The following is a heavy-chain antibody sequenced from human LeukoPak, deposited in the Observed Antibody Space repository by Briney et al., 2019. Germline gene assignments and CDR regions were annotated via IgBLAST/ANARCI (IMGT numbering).Heavy chain of an antibody. CDR2: FDPEDGET. CDR3: ATLPLLDTAMVTSDY. D-gene: IGHD5-18*01. Sequence: GASVKVSCKVSGYTLTELSMHWVRQAPGKGLEWMGGFDPEDGETIYVQKFQGRVTMTEDTSTDTAYMELSSLRSEDTAVYYCATLPLLDTAMVTSDYWGQGTLVTVSS. V-gene: IGHV1-24*01. CDR1: GYTLTELS. J-gene: IGHJ4*02.